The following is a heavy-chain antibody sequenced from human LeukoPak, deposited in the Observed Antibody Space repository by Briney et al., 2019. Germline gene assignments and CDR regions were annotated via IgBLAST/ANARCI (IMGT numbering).Heavy chain of an antibody. D-gene: IGHD3-9*01. CDR1: GGTFSSYA. CDR2: IIPIFGTA. CDR3: ARNMYYDILTGPID. J-gene: IGHJ4*02. V-gene: IGHV1-69*05. Sequence: GASVKVSCKASGGTFSSYAISWVRQAPGQGLEWMGRIIPIFGTANYAQKFQGRVTITTDESTSTAYVELSSLRSEDTAVYYCARNMYYDILTGPIDWGQGTLVTVSS.